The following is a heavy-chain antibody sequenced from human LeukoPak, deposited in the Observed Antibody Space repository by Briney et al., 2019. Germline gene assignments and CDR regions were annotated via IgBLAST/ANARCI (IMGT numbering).Heavy chain of an antibody. CDR2: INHSGST. J-gene: IGHJ5*02. D-gene: IGHD2-2*01. Sequence: SSETLSLTCAVYGGAFSVYYWSWLPQPPGKGLEWFGEINHSGSTNYNPSLKSRVTISVDTSKNQFSLTLSSVTAADTAVYYCARGPWVGSTSPEDWFDPWGQGTLVTVSS. V-gene: IGHV4-34*01. CDR3: ARGPWVGSTSPEDWFDP. CDR1: GGAFSVYY.